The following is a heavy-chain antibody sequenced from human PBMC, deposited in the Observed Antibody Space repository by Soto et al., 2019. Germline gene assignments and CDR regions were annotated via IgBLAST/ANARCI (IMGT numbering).Heavy chain of an antibody. CDR3: ARDVRWWEVLYFDY. CDR2: IYYSGST. D-gene: IGHD1-26*01. V-gene: IGHV4-59*01. Sequence: QVQLQESGPGLVKPSETLSLTCTVSGGSISSYYWSWIRQPPGKGLEWIGYIYYSGSTNYNPSLKSRVTISVDTSKNQFSLKLSSVTAADTAVYYCARDVRWWEVLYFDYWGQGTLVTVSS. CDR1: GGSISSYY. J-gene: IGHJ4*02.